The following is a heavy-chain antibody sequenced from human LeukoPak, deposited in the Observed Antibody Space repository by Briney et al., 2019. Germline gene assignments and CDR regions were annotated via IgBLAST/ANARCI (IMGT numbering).Heavy chain of an antibody. CDR3: ARDYHSSGYLNNWFDP. D-gene: IGHD3-22*01. CDR2: ISSSSSII. J-gene: IGHJ5*02. Sequence: GGSLRLSCAASGFTFSSYSMNWVRQAPGKGLEWVSYISSSSSIISHADSVKGRFTISRDNSKNTLYLQMNSLRAEDTAVYYCARDYHSSGYLNNWFDPWGQGTLVTVSS. CDR1: GFTFSSYS. V-gene: IGHV3-48*01.